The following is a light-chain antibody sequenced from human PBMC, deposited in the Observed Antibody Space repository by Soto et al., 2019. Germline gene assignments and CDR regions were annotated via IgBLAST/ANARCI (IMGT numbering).Light chain of an antibody. J-gene: IGKJ1*01. CDR3: IQHNSYPRT. CDR1: QGIGNG. CDR2: AAS. V-gene: IGKV1-17*01. Sequence: DIQMTQSPSSLSASVGDRVTITCRASQGIGNGLGWFQQKPGRAPKRLMYAASSLESGVPPRFSGSGSGTEFTLTISSLQPEDFATYYCIQHNSYPRTFGQGTKVEIK.